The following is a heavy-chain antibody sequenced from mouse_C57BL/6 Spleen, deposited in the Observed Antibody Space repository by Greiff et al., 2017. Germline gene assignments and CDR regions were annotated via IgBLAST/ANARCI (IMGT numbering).Heavy chain of an antibody. CDR2: INPNNGGT. J-gene: IGHJ1*03. CDR1: GYTFTDYN. V-gene: IGHV1-18*01. Sequence: VQLQQSGPELVKPGASVKIPCKASGYTFTDYNMDWVKQSHGKSLEWIGDINPNNGGTIYNQKFKGKATLTVDKSSSTAYMELRSLTSEDTAVYYCARREDYGNTNWYFDVWGTGTTVTVSS. CDR3: ARREDYGNTNWYFDV. D-gene: IGHD2-1*01.